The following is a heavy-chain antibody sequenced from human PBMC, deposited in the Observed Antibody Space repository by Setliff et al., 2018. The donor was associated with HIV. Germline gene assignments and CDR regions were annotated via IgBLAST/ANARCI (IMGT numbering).Heavy chain of an antibody. D-gene: IGHD3-22*01. V-gene: IGHV3-11*05. Sequence: GGSLRLSCAASGFTFSDYYMSWIRQAPGKGLEWVSYISSSSSYTNYADSVKGRFTISRDNAKNSLYLQMNSLRAEDTAVYYCARDQSPTYYYDTSNYHPWFDYWGQGTLVTVSS. J-gene: IGHJ4*02. CDR1: GFTFSDYY. CDR3: ARDQSPTYYYDTSNYHPWFDY. CDR2: ISSSSSYT.